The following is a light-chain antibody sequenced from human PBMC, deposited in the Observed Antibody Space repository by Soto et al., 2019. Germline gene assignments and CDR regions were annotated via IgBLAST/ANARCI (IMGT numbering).Light chain of an antibody. CDR2: GAS. CDR3: QQYGTSVLT. V-gene: IGKV3-20*01. CDR1: QSVSGSY. J-gene: IGKJ4*01. Sequence: EIVLTQSPGTLSLSPGERATLSCRASQSVSGSYLAWYQQKPGQAPRLLIYGASSRATGIPDRFSGSGSGTDFPLPIRRLEPEDFAVYYCQQYGTSVLTFGGGTKVEIK.